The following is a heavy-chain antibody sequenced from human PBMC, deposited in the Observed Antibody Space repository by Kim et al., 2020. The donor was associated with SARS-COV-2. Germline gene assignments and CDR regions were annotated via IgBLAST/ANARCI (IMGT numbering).Heavy chain of an antibody. V-gene: IGHV3-7*05. Sequence: GGSLRLSCAVSGFAFTNYWMAWVRQPPGKGLEWVANINTDGSDTYYVASMRGRITTSRDNAKSAVYPQVSGLTTEDTALYYCVRWNGAAGLEYWGQGTRVTVSS. J-gene: IGHJ4*02. CDR2: INTDGSDT. D-gene: IGHD1-1*01. CDR3: VRWNGAAGLEY. CDR1: GFAFTNYW.